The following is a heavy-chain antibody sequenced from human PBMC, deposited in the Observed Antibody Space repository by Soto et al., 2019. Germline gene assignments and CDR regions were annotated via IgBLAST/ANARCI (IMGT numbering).Heavy chain of an antibody. CDR2: VSGSGGSK. CDR3: AKHTQGRPPADAFDV. V-gene: IGHV3-23*01. D-gene: IGHD1-1*01. CDR1: GFIFSNFA. Sequence: GWSLRLSCVASASGFIFSNFAMSWVRQAPGRGLEWVSGVSGSGGSKYYADSVKGRFTISRDNSRNTLYLQMDSLTAEETAVYYCAKHTQGRPPADAFDVWGQGTMVTVS. J-gene: IGHJ3*01.